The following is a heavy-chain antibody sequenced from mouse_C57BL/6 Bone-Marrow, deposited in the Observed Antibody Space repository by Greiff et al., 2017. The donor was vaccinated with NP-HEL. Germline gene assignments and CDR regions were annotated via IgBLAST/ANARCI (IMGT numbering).Heavy chain of an antibody. D-gene: IGHD5-1-1*01. V-gene: IGHV1-15*01. CDR3: TRFGYLGFAY. J-gene: IGHJ3*01. CDR2: IDPETGGT. Sequence: QVQLKQSGAELVRPGASVTLSCKASGYTFTDYEMHWVKQTPVHGLEWIGAIDPETGGTAYNQKFKGKAILTADKSSSTAYMELRSLTSEDSAVYYCTRFGYLGFAYWGQGTLVTVSA. CDR1: GYTFTDYE.